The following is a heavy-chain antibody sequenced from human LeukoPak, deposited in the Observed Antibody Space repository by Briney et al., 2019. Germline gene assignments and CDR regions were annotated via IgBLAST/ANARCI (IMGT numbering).Heavy chain of an antibody. CDR2: INNDGSST. CDR3: ATRDQSCSGGTCYLIDY. D-gene: IGHD2-15*01. V-gene: IGHV3-74*01. Sequence: GGSLRLSCAASGFTFRIYWMHWVRQAPGKGLVWVSRINNDGSSTSYADSVKGRFTISRDNAKNTLYLQMNSLRAEDTAVYYCATRDQSCSGGTCYLIDYWGQGTLVTVSS. CDR1: GFTFRIYW. J-gene: IGHJ4*02.